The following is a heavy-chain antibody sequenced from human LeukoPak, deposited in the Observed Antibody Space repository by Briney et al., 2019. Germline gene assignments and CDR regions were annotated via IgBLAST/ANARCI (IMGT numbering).Heavy chain of an antibody. J-gene: IGHJ3*02. Sequence: TSETLSLTCTVSGDSISTYYWSWIRQPPGKGLEWIAYIDYRGSTTYNPSLRSRVTISVGTSRNQFSLKLYSVTAADTAVYYCARSRSGYSYDHAAFEIWGQGTMVTVSS. CDR1: GDSISTYY. D-gene: IGHD5-18*01. CDR2: IDYRGST. V-gene: IGHV4-59*01. CDR3: ARSRSGYSYDHAAFEI.